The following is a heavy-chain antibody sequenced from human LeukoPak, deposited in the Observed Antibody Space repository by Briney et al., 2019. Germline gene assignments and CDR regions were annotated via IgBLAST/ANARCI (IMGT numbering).Heavy chain of an antibody. J-gene: IGHJ5*02. CDR2: IFPSGGEI. V-gene: IGHV3-23*01. Sequence: PGGSLRLSCAASGFTFSTFAMIWVRQPPGKGLEWVSSIFPSGGEIHYADSVRGRFTISRDNSKSTLSLQMNSLRAEDTAVYYCAKETYGDYGNWFDPWGQGTLVTVSS. D-gene: IGHD4-17*01. CDR3: AKETYGDYGNWFDP. CDR1: GFTFSTFA.